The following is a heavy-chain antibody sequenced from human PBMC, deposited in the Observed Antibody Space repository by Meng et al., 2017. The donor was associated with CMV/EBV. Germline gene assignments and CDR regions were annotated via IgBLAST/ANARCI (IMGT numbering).Heavy chain of an antibody. D-gene: IGHD6-13*01. CDR1: GFTFSGYW. J-gene: IGHJ3*02. CDR3: ARKIKQPQGGKVGAFDI. V-gene: IGHV3-7*01. Sequence: GESLKISCAASGFTFSGYWMSWVRQAPGKGLEWVANIKEDGSEKDYVDSVKGRFTISRDNAKNSLYLQMNSLRAEDTAVYYCARKIKQPQGGKVGAFDIWGQGTMVTISS. CDR2: IKEDGSEK.